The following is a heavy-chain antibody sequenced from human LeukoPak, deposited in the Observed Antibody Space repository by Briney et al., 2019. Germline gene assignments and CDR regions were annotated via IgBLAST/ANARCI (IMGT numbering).Heavy chain of an antibody. Sequence: GGSLRLSCAASGFTFSSYTMSWVRQAPGKGLEWVSAISGSGGCTYYADNVKGPFTIYRDNSKDTLYLQMNSLRDEDTAVYYCARIKGVLQWGQGTLVTVSS. CDR1: GFTFSSYT. V-gene: IGHV3-23*01. CDR3: ARIKGVLQ. CDR2: ISGSGGCT. J-gene: IGHJ4*02. D-gene: IGHD4/OR15-4a*01.